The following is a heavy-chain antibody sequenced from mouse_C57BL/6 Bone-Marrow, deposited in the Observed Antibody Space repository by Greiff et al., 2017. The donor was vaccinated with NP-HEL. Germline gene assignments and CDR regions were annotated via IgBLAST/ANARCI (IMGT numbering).Heavy chain of an antibody. CDR1: GYTFTDYY. CDR2: INPNNGGT. CDR3: ARGETSAY. V-gene: IGHV1-26*01. Sequence: VQLQQSGPELVKPGASVKISCKASGYTFTDYYMNWVKQSHGKSLEWIGDINPNNGGTSYNQKFKGKATLTVDKSSSTAYMELRSLTSEDSAVYYCARGETSAYWGQGTLVTVSA. J-gene: IGHJ3*01.